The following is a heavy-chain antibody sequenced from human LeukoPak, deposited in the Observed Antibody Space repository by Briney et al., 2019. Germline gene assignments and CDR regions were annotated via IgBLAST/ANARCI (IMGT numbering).Heavy chain of an antibody. CDR1: GGTFISYA. CDR2: IIPILGIA. Sequence: SVKVSCKASGGTFISYAISWVRQAPGQGLEWMGRIIPILGIANYAQKFQGRVTITADKSTSTAYMELSSLRSEDTAVYYCASDDSSGYYTEYWYFDLWGRGTLVTVSS. CDR3: ASDDSSGYYTEYWYFDL. D-gene: IGHD3-22*01. V-gene: IGHV1-69*04. J-gene: IGHJ2*01.